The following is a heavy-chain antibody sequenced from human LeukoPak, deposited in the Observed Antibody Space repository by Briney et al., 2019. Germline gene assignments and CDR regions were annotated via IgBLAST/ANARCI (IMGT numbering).Heavy chain of an antibody. V-gene: IGHV3-64*04. CDR3: ARGLGYCSSTSCYSDFDY. CDR1: GLTFSSYA. CDR2: ISSNGGST. J-gene: IGHJ4*02. Sequence: QSGWSQRLSCSASGLTFSSYAMHWVRQPPGKGPEYVSAISSNGGSTYYAASVKGRFTISRDNSKNTLYLQMNSLRAEDTAVYYCARGLGYCSSTSCYSDFDYWGQGTLVTVSS. D-gene: IGHD2-2*01.